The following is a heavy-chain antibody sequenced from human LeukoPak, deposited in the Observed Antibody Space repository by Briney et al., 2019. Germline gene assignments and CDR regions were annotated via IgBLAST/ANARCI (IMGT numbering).Heavy chain of an antibody. V-gene: IGHV4-34*01. CDR2: INHSGST. J-gene: IGHJ6*02. Sequence: SETLSLTCAVYGVSFSGYYWSWIRQPPGKGLEWIGEINHSGSTNYNPSLKSRDTISVDTSKNQFSLKLSSVTAADTAVYYCARARGVYCSSTSCYSPRNYYYYGMDVWGQGTTVTVSS. CDR3: ARARGVYCSSTSCYSPRNYYYYGMDV. D-gene: IGHD2-2*01. CDR1: GVSFSGYY.